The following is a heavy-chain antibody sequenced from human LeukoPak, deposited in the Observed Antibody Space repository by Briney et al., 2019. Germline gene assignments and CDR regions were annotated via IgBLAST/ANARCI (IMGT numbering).Heavy chain of an antibody. CDR1: GGSISSYY. V-gene: IGHV4-59*01. CDR2: IYYSGST. Sequence: SGTLSLTCTVSGGSISSYYWSWIRQPPGKGLEWIGYIYYSGSTNYNPSLKSRVTISVDTSKNQFSLKLSSVTAADTAVYYCARGGGILTGYHYYYGMDVWGQGTTVTVSS. J-gene: IGHJ6*02. D-gene: IGHD3-9*01. CDR3: ARGGGILTGYHYYYGMDV.